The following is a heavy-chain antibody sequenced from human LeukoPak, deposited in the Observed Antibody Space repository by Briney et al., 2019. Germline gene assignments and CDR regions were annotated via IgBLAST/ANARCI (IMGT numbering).Heavy chain of an antibody. CDR1: GYTFTSYY. V-gene: IGHV1-46*01. Sequence: ASVKVSCKASGYTFTSYYMHWVRQAPGQGLEWMGITNPSGGSTSYAQKFQGRVTMTRDTSTSTVYMELSSLRSEDTAVYYCARSYCGGDCYLGNYYYYYYMDVWGKGTTVTISS. CDR2: TNPSGGST. J-gene: IGHJ6*03. D-gene: IGHD2-21*02. CDR3: ARSYCGGDCYLGNYYYYYYMDV.